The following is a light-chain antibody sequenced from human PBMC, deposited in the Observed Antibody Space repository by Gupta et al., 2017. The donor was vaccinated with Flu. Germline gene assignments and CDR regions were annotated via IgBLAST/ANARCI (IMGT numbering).Light chain of an antibody. V-gene: IGLV1-44*01. CDR2: AIN. CDR3: ATWIDARSGPV. Sequence: TVSPTCSGDSSSIGSATVDWYQQVPGMAPRLLIFAINQRPAGVPGRFSGSKSGTSASLAISGLQPEDEGDYYCATWIDARSGPVFGGGTKLVVL. CDR1: SSSIGSAT. J-gene: IGLJ2*01.